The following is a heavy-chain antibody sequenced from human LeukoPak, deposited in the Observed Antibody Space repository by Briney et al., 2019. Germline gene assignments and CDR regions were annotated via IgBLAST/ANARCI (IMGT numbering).Heavy chain of an antibody. V-gene: IGHV3-30-3*01. CDR3: ARESVRYSSSWYVAY. Sequence: GGSLRLSCAASGFTFSSYAMHWVRQAPGKGLEWVAVISYDGSNKYYADSVKGRFTISRDNSKNTLYLQMNSLRAEDTAVYYCARESVRYSSSWYVAYWGQGTLVTVSS. CDR1: GFTFSSYA. CDR2: ISYDGSNK. D-gene: IGHD6-13*01. J-gene: IGHJ4*02.